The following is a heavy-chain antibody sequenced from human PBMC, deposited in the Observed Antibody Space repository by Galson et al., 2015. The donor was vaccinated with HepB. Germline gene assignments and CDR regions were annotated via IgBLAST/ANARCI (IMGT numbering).Heavy chain of an antibody. CDR2: INPNSGGT. CDR3: ARGGEDDYGDYGEST. CDR1: GYTFTGYY. Sequence: SVKVSCKASGYTFTGYYMHWVRQAPGQGLEWMGRINPNSGGTNYAQKFQGRVTMTRDTSISTAYMELSRLRSDDTAVYYCARGGEDDYGDYGESTWGQGTLVTVSS. J-gene: IGHJ4*02. D-gene: IGHD4-17*01. V-gene: IGHV1-2*06.